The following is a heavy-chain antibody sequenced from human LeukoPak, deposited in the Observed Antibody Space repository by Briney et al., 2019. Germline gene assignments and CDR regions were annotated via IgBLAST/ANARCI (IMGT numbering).Heavy chain of an antibody. Sequence: PGGSLRLSCAASGFTFTSYAMTWVRQAPGKGLEWVSAISGSGGTTFYADSVKGRFTISRDNAKNSLYLQMNSLRAEDTALYYCARGRVGYGDYEGTYYYYMDVWGKGTTVTVSS. D-gene: IGHD4-17*01. CDR3: ARGRVGYGDYEGTYYYYMDV. V-gene: IGHV3-23*01. CDR1: GFTFTSYA. J-gene: IGHJ6*03. CDR2: ISGSGGTT.